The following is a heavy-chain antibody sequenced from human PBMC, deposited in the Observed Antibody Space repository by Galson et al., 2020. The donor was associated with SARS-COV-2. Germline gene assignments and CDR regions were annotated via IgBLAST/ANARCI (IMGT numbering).Heavy chain of an antibody. CDR3: ARDEDGYNGV. CDR1: GFRFGSNW. CDR2: IKQDGSDR. D-gene: IGHD5-12*01. Sequence: GESLKISCAASGFRFGSNWMSWVRQAPGKGLQWVANIKQDGSDRYYVDSVKGRFTISTDYAKNSVYLQMNDLRVDDTAVYYCARDEDGYNGVWGQGTMVAVSS. V-gene: IGHV3-7*01. J-gene: IGHJ4*02.